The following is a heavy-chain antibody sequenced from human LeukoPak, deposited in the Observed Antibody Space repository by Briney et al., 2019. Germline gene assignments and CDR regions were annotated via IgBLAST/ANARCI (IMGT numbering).Heavy chain of an antibody. J-gene: IGHJ4*02. V-gene: IGHV4-39*07. CDR3: ARESITMVRGVIDY. CDR2: IFYSGNT. D-gene: IGHD3-10*01. CDR1: GGSISSSSYY. Sequence: SETLSLTCIVSGGSISSSSYYWGWIRQPPGKGLEWIGNIFYSGNTYYNLSLKSRVTVSADTPKNQISLRLSSVTAADTAVYYCARESITMVRGVIDYWGQGTLVTVSS.